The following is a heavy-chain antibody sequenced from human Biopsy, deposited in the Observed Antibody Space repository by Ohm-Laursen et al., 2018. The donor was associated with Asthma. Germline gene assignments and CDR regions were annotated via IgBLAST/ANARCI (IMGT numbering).Heavy chain of an antibody. CDR2: ISPFTGDT. CDR3: ARHPYNFGGFDY. D-gene: IGHD5-24*01. V-gene: IGHV1-18*04. CDR1: GYTFRSYG. J-gene: IGHJ4*02. Sequence: ASVKVSCKASGYTFRSYGVSWVRQAPGQGLEWMGWISPFTGDTHFGQKFQGRVTMTTDTSTDTAYMELRSLRSDDTAVYYCARHPYNFGGFDYWGQGSLVLDSS.